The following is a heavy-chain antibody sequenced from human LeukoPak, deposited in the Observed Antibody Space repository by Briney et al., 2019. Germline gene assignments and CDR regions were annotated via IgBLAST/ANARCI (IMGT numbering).Heavy chain of an antibody. D-gene: IGHD2-2*01. J-gene: IGHJ6*02. CDR3: ARHCSSTSCYWDYYYGMDV. CDR1: GYTFTSYA. Sequence: ASVNVSCKASGYTFTSYAMHWVRQAPGQGLEWMGWINTNTGNPTYAQGFTGRFVFSLDTSVSTAYLQTSSLKAEDTAVYYCARHCSSTSCYWDYYYGMDVWGQGTTVTVSS. V-gene: IGHV7-4-1*02. CDR2: INTNTGNP.